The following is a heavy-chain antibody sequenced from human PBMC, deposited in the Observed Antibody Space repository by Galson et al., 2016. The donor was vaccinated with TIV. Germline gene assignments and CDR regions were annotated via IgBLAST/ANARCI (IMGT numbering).Heavy chain of an antibody. V-gene: IGHV1-69*06. J-gene: IGHJ6*02. Sequence: SVKVSCKAPEGTFFSHGISWVRQAPGQGLEWMGGIMPIFGSTNYARRFRGRVTITADTSISTAYMELSRLRSDDTAVYYCARAQVTAARGWYYHYGMDVWGQGTTVTVSS. CDR2: IMPIFGST. D-gene: IGHD6-6*01. CDR1: EGTFFSHG. CDR3: ARAQVTAARGWYYHYGMDV.